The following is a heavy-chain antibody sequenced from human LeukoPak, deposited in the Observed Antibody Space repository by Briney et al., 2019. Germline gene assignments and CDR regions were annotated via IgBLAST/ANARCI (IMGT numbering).Heavy chain of an antibody. Sequence: GGSLRLSCAASGFTFSSYSMNWVRQAPGKGLEWVSSISSSSSYIYYADSVKGRFTISRDNAKNSLYLQMNSLGAEDTAVYYCARLNGDFPDYWGQGTLVTVSS. V-gene: IGHV3-21*01. CDR3: ARLNGDFPDY. CDR2: ISSSSSYI. J-gene: IGHJ4*02. CDR1: GFTFSSYS. D-gene: IGHD4-17*01.